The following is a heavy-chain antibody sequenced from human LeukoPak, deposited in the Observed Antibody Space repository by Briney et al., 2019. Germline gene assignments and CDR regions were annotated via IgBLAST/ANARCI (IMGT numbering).Heavy chain of an antibody. Sequence: GGSLRLSCAASGFTFSSYAMSWVRQAPGKGLEWVSAISGSGGSTYYADSVKGRFTISRDNSKNTLYLQMNSLRAEDTAVYYCAKDRRDSGSYYIVSPFDYWGQGTLVTVSS. CDR1: GFTFSSYA. V-gene: IGHV3-23*01. CDR2: ISGSGGST. D-gene: IGHD1-26*01. CDR3: AKDRRDSGSYYIVSPFDY. J-gene: IGHJ4*02.